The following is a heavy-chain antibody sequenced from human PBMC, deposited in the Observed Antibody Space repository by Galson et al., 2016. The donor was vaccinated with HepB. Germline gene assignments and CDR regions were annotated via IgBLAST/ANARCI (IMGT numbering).Heavy chain of an antibody. J-gene: IGHJ4*02. D-gene: IGHD2-2*01. CDR1: GFTFSTFW. CDR2: ISGSGDNT. CDR3: ARTIVAVPGANDYFDY. Sequence: SLRLSCAASGFTFSTFWMTWVRQAPGKGLEWVSAISGSGDNTYYADSVKGRFTISRDNSKNTLYLQMNSLRAEDTAVYYCARTIVAVPGANDYFDYWGQGTLVTVSS. V-gene: IGHV3-23*01.